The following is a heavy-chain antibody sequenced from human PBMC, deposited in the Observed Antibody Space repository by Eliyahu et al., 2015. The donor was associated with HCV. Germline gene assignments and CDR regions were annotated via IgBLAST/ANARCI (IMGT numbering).Heavy chain of an antibody. CDR3: ARGGDAITIFGVVIPPVDYYYYGMDV. CDR2: ISAYNGNT. CDR1: XYTXTSYG. V-gene: IGHV1-18*01. D-gene: IGHD3-3*01. J-gene: IGHJ6*02. Sequence: QVQLVQSGAEVKKPGASVKVXCKASXYTXTSYGISWVRXAPGQGLEXMGWISAYNGNTNYAQKLQGRVTMTTDTSTSTAYMELRSLRSDDTAVYYCARGGDAITIFGVVIPPVDYYYYGMDVWGQGTTVTVSS.